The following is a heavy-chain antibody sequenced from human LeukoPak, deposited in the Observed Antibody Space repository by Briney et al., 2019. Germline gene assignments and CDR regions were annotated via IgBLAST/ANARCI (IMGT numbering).Heavy chain of an antibody. J-gene: IGHJ4*02. D-gene: IGHD2-15*01. CDR1: GYTFTNNF. V-gene: IGHV1-46*01. CDR2: INPSGDNT. Sequence: GASVKVSCKASGYTFTNNFMHWVRQAPGQGLEWIGIINPSGDNTWYAQKFQGRVTMTRDMATSTDYLEVSSLRSEDTAVYYCATGYCSGGSCYHPDYWGQGTLVTVSS. CDR3: ATGYCSGGSCYHPDY.